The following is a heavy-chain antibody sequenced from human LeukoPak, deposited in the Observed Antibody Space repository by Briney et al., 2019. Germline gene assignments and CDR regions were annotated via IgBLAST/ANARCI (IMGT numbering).Heavy chain of an antibody. CDR3: ARGGPNSGGWTLDH. V-gene: IGHV1-3*03. J-gene: IGHJ4*02. CDR1: GYTFSSYA. Sequence: ASVKVSCKTSGYTFSSYAMHWVRQAPGQRLEWMGCINGDNGNTQYSQKFQGRVTFTRDTSASTAYMELSSLTSEDMAVFYCARGGPNSGGWTLDHWGQGTLVSVSS. D-gene: IGHD6-19*01. CDR2: INGDNGNT.